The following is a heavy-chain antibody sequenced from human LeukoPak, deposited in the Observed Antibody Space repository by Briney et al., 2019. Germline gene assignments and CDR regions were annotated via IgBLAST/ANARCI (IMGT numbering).Heavy chain of an antibody. CDR3: ARTLRPYWYSGSHDAFDI. CDR2: MNLNSGNT. J-gene: IGHJ3*02. D-gene: IGHD1-26*01. CDR1: GYTFTSYD. V-gene: IGHV1-8*03. Sequence: ASVKVSCKASGYTFTSYDINWVRQATGQGLEWMGWMNLNSGNTGYAQMFQGRITITRNTSISTAYMELSSLRSEDTAVYYCARTLRPYWYSGSHDAFDIWGQGTMVTVSS.